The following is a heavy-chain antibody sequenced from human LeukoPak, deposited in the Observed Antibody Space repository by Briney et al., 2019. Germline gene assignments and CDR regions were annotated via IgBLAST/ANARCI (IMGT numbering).Heavy chain of an antibody. CDR1: GGTFSSYA. CDR2: IIPIFGTA. CDR3: ARAGYTSGWYTDY. D-gene: IGHD6-19*01. Sequence: SVKVSRKASGGTFSSYAISWVRQAPGQGLEWMGGIIPIFGTANYAQKFQGRVTITTAESTRTAYMELSSLTSEDTAVYYCARAGYTSGWYTDYWGQGTLVTVSS. J-gene: IGHJ4*02. V-gene: IGHV1-69*05.